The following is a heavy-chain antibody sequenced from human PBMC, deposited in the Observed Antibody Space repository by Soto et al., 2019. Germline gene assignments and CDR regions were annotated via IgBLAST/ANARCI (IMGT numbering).Heavy chain of an antibody. CDR1: GFTFRHYW. CDR3: ARDSGVVPAAVVTAPGATLSLFDY. J-gene: IGHJ4*02. D-gene: IGHD2-2*01. CDR2: IHQGGGDK. V-gene: IGHV3-7*03. Sequence: EVQLVESGGGLVQPGGSLRLSCAASGFTFRHYWMSWVRQAPGQGLEWVANIHQGGGDKYYVDSVKGRFTISRDNAKNSLYLQMNSLRHEDTAVYYCARDSGVVPAAVVTAPGATLSLFDYWGQGKLVTVSS.